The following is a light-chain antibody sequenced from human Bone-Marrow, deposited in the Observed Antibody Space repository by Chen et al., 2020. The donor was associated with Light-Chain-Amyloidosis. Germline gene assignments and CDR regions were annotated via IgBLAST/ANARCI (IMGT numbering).Light chain of an antibody. Sequence: EIVWTQSPAPLSLSPGEGANLSCRASQTISSNYLTWYQQKFGQAPRLLIYGSSSRATGIPDRFTGSGSGTDFTLTINILEPEDSAMYYCQQYGTSPLTFGGGTKVEIK. CDR2: GSS. CDR3: QQYGTSPLT. CDR1: QTISSNY. V-gene: IGKV3-20*01. J-gene: IGKJ4*01.